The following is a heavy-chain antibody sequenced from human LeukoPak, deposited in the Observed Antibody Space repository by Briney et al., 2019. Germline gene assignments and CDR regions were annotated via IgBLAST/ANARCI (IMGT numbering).Heavy chain of an antibody. V-gene: IGHV1-18*01. CDR3: ARITARITMIVVVPSHAFDI. CDR2: ISAYNGNT. D-gene: IGHD3-22*01. CDR1: GYTFTSYG. Sequence: ASVKVSCKASGYTFTSYGISWVRQAPGQGLEWMGWISAYNGNTNYAQNLRGRVTMTTDTSTSTAYMELRSLRSDDTAVYYCARITARITMIVVVPSHAFDIWGQGTMVTVSS. J-gene: IGHJ3*02.